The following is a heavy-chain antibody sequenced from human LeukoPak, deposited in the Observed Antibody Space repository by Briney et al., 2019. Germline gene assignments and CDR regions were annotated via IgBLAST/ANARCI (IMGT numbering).Heavy chain of an antibody. Sequence: ASVKVSCKASGYTFTSYAMNWVRQAPGQGLEWMGWINTNTGNPTYAQGFTGRFVFSLDTSVSTAYLHISSLKAEDTAVYYCARVTTTVTTEGLGYYYYYYMDVWGKGTTVTVSS. CDR1: GYTFTSYA. J-gene: IGHJ6*03. CDR3: ARVTTTVTTEGLGYYYYYYMDV. D-gene: IGHD4-17*01. V-gene: IGHV7-4-1*02. CDR2: INTNTGNP.